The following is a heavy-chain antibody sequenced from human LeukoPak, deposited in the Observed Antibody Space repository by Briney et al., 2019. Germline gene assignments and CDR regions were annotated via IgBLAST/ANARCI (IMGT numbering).Heavy chain of an antibody. J-gene: IGHJ4*02. CDR3: ARDNPYGSGTDY. D-gene: IGHD3-10*01. CDR2: INHSGST. V-gene: IGHV4-34*01. CDR1: GGSFSGYY. Sequence: SETLSLTCAVYGGSFSGYYWSWIRQPPGKGLEWIGEINHSGSTNYNPSLKSRVTISVDTSKNQFSLKVNSVTAADTAVYYCARDNPYGSGTDYWGQGTLVTVSS.